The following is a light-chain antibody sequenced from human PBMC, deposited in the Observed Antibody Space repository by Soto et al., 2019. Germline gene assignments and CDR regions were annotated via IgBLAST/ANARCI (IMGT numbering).Light chain of an antibody. CDR3: QQYDNIPRT. J-gene: IGKJ2*01. CDR2: DAS. CDR1: QHMSKF. V-gene: IGKV1-33*01. Sequence: DIQMTQSPSSLSASVGDRVTLTCQASQHMSKFLNWYQQKPGKAPKLLIYDASNLETGVPSRFSGSGYGTDFTFTISRLQSEDIATYYCQQYDNIPRTFGQGTKVEVK.